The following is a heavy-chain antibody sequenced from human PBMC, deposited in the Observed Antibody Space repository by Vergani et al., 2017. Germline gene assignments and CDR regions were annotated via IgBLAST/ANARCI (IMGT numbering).Heavy chain of an antibody. CDR3: ATAPFGKFPYYFDY. D-gene: IGHD3-10*01. CDR2: ISWNSGSI. CDR1: GFTFDDYA. V-gene: IGHV3-9*01. Sequence: EVQLVESGGGLVQPGRSLRLSCAASGFTFDDYAMHWVRQAPGKGLEWVSGISWNSGSIGYADSVKGRFTISRDNAKNSLYLQMNSLRAEDTALYYCATAPFGKFPYYFDYWGQGPLVTVSS. J-gene: IGHJ4*02.